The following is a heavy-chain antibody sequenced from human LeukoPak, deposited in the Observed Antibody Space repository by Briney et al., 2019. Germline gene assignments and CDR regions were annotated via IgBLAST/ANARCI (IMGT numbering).Heavy chain of an antibody. D-gene: IGHD6-13*01. CDR3: ARTYSSSWSASYNVHFDY. J-gene: IGHJ4*02. CDR2: IYYSGST. CDR1: GGSISSYY. Sequence: SETLSLTCTVSGGSISSYYWSWIRQPPGKGLEWIGYIYYSGSTNYNPSLKSRVTISVDTSKNQFSLKLSSVTAADTAVYYCARTYSSSWSASYNVHFDYWGQGTLVTVSS. V-gene: IGHV4-59*01.